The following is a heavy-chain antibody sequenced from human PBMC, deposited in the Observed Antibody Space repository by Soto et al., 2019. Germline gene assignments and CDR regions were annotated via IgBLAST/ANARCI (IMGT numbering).Heavy chain of an antibody. Sequence: GSLRLSCAASGFTFSSYSMNWVRQAPGKGLEWVSYISSSSSTIYYADSVKGRFTISRDNAKNALYLQMNSLRAEDTAVYYCANGCGLYSSSSPGSYWGQGTLVTVSS. D-gene: IGHD6-6*01. J-gene: IGHJ4*02. CDR2: ISSSSSTI. CDR1: GFTFSSYS. V-gene: IGHV3-48*01. CDR3: ANGCGLYSSSSPGSY.